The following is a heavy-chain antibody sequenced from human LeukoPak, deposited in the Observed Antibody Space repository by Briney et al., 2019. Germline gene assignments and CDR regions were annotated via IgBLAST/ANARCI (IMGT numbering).Heavy chain of an antibody. Sequence: SETLSLTCAVYGGSFSGYYWSWIRQPPGKGLEWIGEINHSGSTNYNPSLKSRVTISVDTSKNQFSLKLSSVTAADTAVYYCARRRGKSYYFDYWGQGTLVTVSS. CDR3: ARRRGKSYYFDY. CDR2: INHSGST. J-gene: IGHJ4*02. V-gene: IGHV4-34*01. CDR1: GGSFSGYY.